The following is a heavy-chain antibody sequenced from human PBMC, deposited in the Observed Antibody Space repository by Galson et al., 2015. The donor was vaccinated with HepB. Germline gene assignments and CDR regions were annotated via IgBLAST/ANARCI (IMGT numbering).Heavy chain of an antibody. D-gene: IGHD2-8*01. CDR3: ARGYCSNGVCDRGY. CDR1: GFIFSRYW. V-gene: IGHV3-7*03. CDR2: IKQDGSEK. Sequence: SLRLSCAASGFIFSRYWMNWVRQAPGKGLEWVAEIKQDGSEKHYVDSVKGRFTISRDNAKNSLYLQMNSLRAEDTAEYYCARGYCSNGVCDRGYWGQGTLVTVSS. J-gene: IGHJ4*02.